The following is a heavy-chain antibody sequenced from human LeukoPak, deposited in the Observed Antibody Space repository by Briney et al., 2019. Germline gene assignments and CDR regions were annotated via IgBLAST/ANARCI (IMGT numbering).Heavy chain of an antibody. CDR3: ARATPDYSDTSGYYQDDSFDI. J-gene: IGHJ3*02. Sequence: GGSLRLSCAASGFSFSSYAMSWVRQAPGKGLEWVSVISESGGSTYYADSVKGRFTLSRDNSKNTLSLQMNSLTAEDTAVYYCARATPDYSDTSGYYQDDSFDIWGQGTRVTVSS. CDR2: ISESGGST. CDR1: GFSFSSYA. V-gene: IGHV3-23*01. D-gene: IGHD3-22*01.